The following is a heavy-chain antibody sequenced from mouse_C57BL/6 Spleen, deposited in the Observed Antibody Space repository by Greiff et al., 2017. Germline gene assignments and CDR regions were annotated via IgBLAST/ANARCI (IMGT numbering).Heavy chain of an antibody. CDR2: ISDGGSYT. CDR1: GFTFSSYA. D-gene: IGHD3-2*02. V-gene: IGHV5-4*03. J-gene: IGHJ2*01. CDR3: DRRGSGYENFDY. Sequence: EVQLKQSGGGLVKPGGSLKLSCAASGFTFSSYAMSWVRQTPEKRLEWVATISDGGSYTYYPDNVKGRFTISRDNAKNNLYLQMSHLKSEDTAMYYCDRRGSGYENFDYWGQGTTLTVAS.